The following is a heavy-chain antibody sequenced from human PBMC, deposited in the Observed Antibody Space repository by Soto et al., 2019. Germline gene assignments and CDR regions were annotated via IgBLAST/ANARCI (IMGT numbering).Heavy chain of an antibody. D-gene: IGHD3-3*01. Sequence: PSETLSLTCTVSGASLSSYCWSWVRQPPGKGLEXIGXXYXXNXXXXXSXXXRVTISVDTSKNQVSLKMRYVTAADTAVYFCASSKVGFWSGFGMDVWGQGTTVTVSS. V-gene: IGHV4-59*01. J-gene: IGHJ6*02. CDR3: ASSKVGFWSGFGMDV. CDR1: GASLSSYC. CDR2: XYXXNX.